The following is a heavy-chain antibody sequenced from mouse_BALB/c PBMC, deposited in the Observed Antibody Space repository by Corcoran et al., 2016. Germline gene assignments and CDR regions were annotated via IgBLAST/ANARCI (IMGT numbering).Heavy chain of an antibody. J-gene: IGHJ3*01. CDR3: ARSGWDVGFPD. Sequence: QVQLQQSGAELMKPGASVKISCKATGYTFSSYFMAWVKQGPGHGLEVIGEILPGRGTSNCIDKFKGRATLTADTSSNTAYMQLSSLTSEDSAVYFCARSGWDVGFPDWGEGTLVTLSA. CDR1: GYTFSSYF. V-gene: IGHV1-9*01. CDR2: ILPGRGTS. D-gene: IGHD3-1*01.